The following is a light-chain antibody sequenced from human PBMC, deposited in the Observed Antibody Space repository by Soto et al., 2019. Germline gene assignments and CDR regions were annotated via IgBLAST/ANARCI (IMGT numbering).Light chain of an antibody. Sequence: QSAPTQPASVSGSPGQSITISCTGTSNDIGGYNYVSWYQQHPGKAPKLMIYEVSYRPSGVSNRFSGSKSGSTASLTISGLQADDEADYYCSSYTPTRSYVFGTGTKVTVL. V-gene: IGLV2-14*01. CDR1: SNDIGGYNY. CDR3: SSYTPTRSYV. CDR2: EVS. J-gene: IGLJ1*01.